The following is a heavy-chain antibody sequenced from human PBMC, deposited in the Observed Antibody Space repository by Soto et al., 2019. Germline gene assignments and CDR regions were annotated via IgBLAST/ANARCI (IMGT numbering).Heavy chain of an antibody. CDR3: ARGRGDTAMAWYY. D-gene: IGHD5-18*01. J-gene: IGHJ4*02. Sequence: QVQLQESGPGLVKPSETLSLTCTVSGGSISSYYWSWIRQSPGKGLEWIGYISYSGSTKYNPSLKSRVTISVATSKNQFSLKLSSVTAADTAVYYCARGRGDTAMAWYYWGQGTLVTVSS. V-gene: IGHV4-59*01. CDR2: ISYSGST. CDR1: GGSISSYY.